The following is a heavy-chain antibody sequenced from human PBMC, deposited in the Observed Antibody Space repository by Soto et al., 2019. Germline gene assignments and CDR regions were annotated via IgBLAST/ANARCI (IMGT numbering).Heavy chain of an antibody. CDR3: ARLSTYDSYYMDV. V-gene: IGHV5-51*01. CDR1: GYSFTSYW. D-gene: IGHD3-3*01. CDR2: IYPGDSDT. J-gene: IGHJ6*03. Sequence: HGESLKISCQGSGYSFTSYWIGWVRQMPGKGLEWMGIIYPGDSDTRYSPSFQGQVTISADKSISTAYLQWSSLKASDTAMYYCARLSTYDSYYMDVWGKGTTVTVSS.